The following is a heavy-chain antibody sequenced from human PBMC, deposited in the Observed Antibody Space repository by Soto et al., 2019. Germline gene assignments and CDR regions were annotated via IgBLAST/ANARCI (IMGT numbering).Heavy chain of an antibody. D-gene: IGHD6-13*01. CDR2: IYYSGST. CDR1: GGSISSYY. CDR3: ALAAAGTGLFDY. Sequence: SETLSLTCIVSGGSISSYYWSWIRQPPGKGLEWIGYIYYSGSTNYNPSLKSRVTISVDTSKNQFSLKLSSVTAADTAVYYCALAAAGTGLFDYWGQGTLVTVSS. V-gene: IGHV4-59*01. J-gene: IGHJ4*02.